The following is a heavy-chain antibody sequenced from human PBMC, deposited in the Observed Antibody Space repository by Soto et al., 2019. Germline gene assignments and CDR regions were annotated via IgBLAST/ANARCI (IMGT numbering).Heavy chain of an antibody. J-gene: IGHJ4*02. D-gene: IGHD6-19*01. CDR2: IWYDGSNK. CDR3: ARDIWAFQWLAPIDY. CDR1: GFTFSSYG. V-gene: IGHV3-33*01. Sequence: GGSLRLSCAASGFTFSSYGMHWVRQAPGKGLEWVAVIWYDGSNKYYADSVKGRFTISRDNSKNTLYLQMNSLRAEDTAVYYCARDIWAFQWLAPIDYWGQGTLVTVSS.